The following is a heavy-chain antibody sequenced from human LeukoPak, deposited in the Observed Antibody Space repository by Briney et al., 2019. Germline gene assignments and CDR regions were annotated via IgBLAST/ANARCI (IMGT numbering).Heavy chain of an antibody. Sequence: GGSLRLSCAASGFTFSSYGMHWVRQAPGKGLEWVAVISYDGSNKYYADSVKGRFTISRDNSKNTLYLQMNSLRAENTAAYYCAKDPFYDYIWGSYVHYWGQGTLVIVSS. CDR2: ISYDGSNK. J-gene: IGHJ4*02. CDR3: AKDPFYDYIWGSYVHY. V-gene: IGHV3-30*18. D-gene: IGHD3-16*01. CDR1: GFTFSSYG.